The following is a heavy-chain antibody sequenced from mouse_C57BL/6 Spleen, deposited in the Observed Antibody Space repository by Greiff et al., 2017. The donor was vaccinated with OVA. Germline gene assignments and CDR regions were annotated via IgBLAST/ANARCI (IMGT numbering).Heavy chain of an antibody. CDR2: IDPSDSYT. D-gene: IGHD5-5*01. V-gene: IGHV1-50*01. CDR3: ARGTTDYFDY. J-gene: IGHJ2*01. Sequence: QVQLQQPGAELVKPGASVKLSCKASGYTFTIYWMQSVKQRPGQGLEWIGEIDPSDSYTNYNQKFKGKATLTVDTSSSTAYMQLSSPTSEDSAVYYCARGTTDYFDYWGQGTTLTVSS. CDR1: GYTFTIYW.